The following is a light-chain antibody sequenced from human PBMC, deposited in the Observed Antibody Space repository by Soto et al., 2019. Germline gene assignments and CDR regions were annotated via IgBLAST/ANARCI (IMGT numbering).Light chain of an antibody. CDR3: QQSYSTPIR. J-gene: IGKJ5*01. CDR2: TAS. Sequence: DIRMTQSPSSLSASVGDTVTITCRASQSISSHLNWYQQKPGKAPNLLMYTASNLQSGVPSRFSGSGSGTDFTLTISSLQPEDFATYYCQQSYSTPIRLGQGTRLEIK. CDR1: QSISSH. V-gene: IGKV1-39*01.